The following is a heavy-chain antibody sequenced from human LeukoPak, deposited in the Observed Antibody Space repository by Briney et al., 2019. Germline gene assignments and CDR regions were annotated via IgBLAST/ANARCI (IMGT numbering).Heavy chain of an antibody. V-gene: IGHV1-8*01. CDR2: MNPNSGNT. Sequence: ASVKVSCKASGYTFTSYDINWVRQATGQGPEWMGWMNPNSGNTGYAQKFQGRVTMTRNTSISTAYMELSSLRSEDTAVYYCAREGGITMVRGVIITLPPDYWGQGTLVTVSS. CDR1: GYTFTSYD. D-gene: IGHD3-10*01. CDR3: AREGGITMVRGVIITLPPDY. J-gene: IGHJ4*02.